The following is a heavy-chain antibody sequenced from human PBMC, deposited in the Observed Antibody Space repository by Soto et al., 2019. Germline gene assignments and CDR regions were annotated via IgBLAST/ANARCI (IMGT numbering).Heavy chain of an antibody. J-gene: IGHJ4*02. CDR2: ILHDGNNK. CDR3: ARDDEDGSYYDLGY. Sequence: VQLVESGGGVVQPGRSLRLSCAASGFTFSNYIMHWVRQAPGKGLEWVAMILHDGNNKYYADSVKGRFTISRDNSKNTLYLQMNSLRTEDTAIYYCARDDEDGSYYDLGYWGQGTLVTVSS. D-gene: IGHD3-10*01. CDR1: GFTFSNYI. V-gene: IGHV3-30-3*01.